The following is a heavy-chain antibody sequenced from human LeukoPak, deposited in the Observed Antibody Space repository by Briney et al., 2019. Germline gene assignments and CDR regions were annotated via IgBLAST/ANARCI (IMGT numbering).Heavy chain of an antibody. Sequence: GGSLRLSCAASGFTFSRYGMSWVRQAPGKGLEWVSGIRGSGGSTYYADSVKGRFTISRDNSKNTLYLQMNSLRAEDTAVYYCAKGIYTRPPETDYWGQGTPVTVSS. J-gene: IGHJ4*02. V-gene: IGHV3-23*01. CDR1: GFTFSRYG. CDR3: AKGIYTRPPETDY. D-gene: IGHD2/OR15-2a*01. CDR2: IRGSGGST.